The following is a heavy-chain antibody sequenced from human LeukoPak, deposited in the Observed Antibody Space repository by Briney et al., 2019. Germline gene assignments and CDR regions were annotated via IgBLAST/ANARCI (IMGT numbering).Heavy chain of an antibody. J-gene: IGHJ4*02. D-gene: IGHD3-22*01. CDR2: IWYDGSNK. V-gene: IGHV3-33*01. CDR1: GFTFSSYG. CDR3: ARGNVGSGYYYEDY. Sequence: GGSLRLSCAASGFTFSSYGMHWVRQAPGKGLEWVAVIWYDGSNKYYADSVKGRFTISRDNSKNTLYLQMNSLRAEDTAVYYCARGNVGSGYYYEDYWGQGTLVTVSS.